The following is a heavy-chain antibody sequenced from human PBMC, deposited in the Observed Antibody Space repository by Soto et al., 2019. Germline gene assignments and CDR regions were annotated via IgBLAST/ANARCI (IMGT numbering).Heavy chain of an antibody. CDR3: ARESGGATATLDYYYFYMDV. D-gene: IGHD5-12*01. Sequence: QVQLVQSGAEVKEPGASVTVSCRASGDRFTDYYMHWVRQAPGQGLEWMGWINPNSGVTKYAQKFQGWVTITRDTSIRTVYMQLSRLGFGYTAIYYCARESGGATATLDYYYFYMDVWGTGTTVTVSS. V-gene: IGHV1-2*04. CDR2: INPNSGVT. J-gene: IGHJ6*03. CDR1: GDRFTDYY.